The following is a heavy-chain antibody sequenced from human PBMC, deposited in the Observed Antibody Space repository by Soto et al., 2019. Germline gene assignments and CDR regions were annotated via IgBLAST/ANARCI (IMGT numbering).Heavy chain of an antibody. CDR3: ARGGYSGYDFDY. CDR2: INPNSGGT. CDR1: GYTFTGYY. D-gene: IGHD5-12*01. V-gene: IGHV1-2*04. Sequence: GGSMKVSCKASGYTFTGYYMHWVRPAPGQGLEWMGWINPNSGGTNYAQKFQGWVTMTRDTSISTAYMELSRLRSDDTAVYYCARGGYSGYDFDYWGQGTLVTVSS. J-gene: IGHJ4*02.